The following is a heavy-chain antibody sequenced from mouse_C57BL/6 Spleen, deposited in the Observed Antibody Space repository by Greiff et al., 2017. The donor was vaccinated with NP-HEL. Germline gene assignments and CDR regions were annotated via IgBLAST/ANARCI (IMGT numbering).Heavy chain of an antibody. Sequence: QVQLQQSGPELVKPGASVKISCKASGYAFSSSWMNWVKQRPGKGLEWIGRLYPGDGDTNYNGKFKGKATLTADKSSSTAYMQLSSLTSEDSAVYFCARRSPDLLNYYAMDYWGQGTSVTVSS. D-gene: IGHD1-1*01. V-gene: IGHV1-82*01. CDR1: GYAFSSSW. CDR2: LYPGDGDT. CDR3: ARRSPDLLNYYAMDY. J-gene: IGHJ4*01.